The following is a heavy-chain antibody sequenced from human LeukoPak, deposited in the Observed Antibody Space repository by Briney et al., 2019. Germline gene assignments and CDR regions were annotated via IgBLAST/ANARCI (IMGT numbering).Heavy chain of an antibody. J-gene: IGHJ6*03. D-gene: IGHD6-25*01. CDR2: ISAYNGNT. CDR1: GYTFTSFG. V-gene: IGHV1-18*01. CDR3: ARVRGGYYYYIDV. Sequence: ASVKVSCKASGYTFTSFGISWVRQAPGQGLEWMGWISAYNGNTHYAQKFQGRVTMTADTSTSTAYMELRSLRSDDTAVYYCARVRGGYYYYIDVWGKGTTVTVSS.